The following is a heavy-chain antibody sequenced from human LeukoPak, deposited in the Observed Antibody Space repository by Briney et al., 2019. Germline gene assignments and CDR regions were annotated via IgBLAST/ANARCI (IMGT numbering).Heavy chain of an antibody. CDR2: INHSVRA. Sequence: PSQTLSLTCAVDGVSFSGYYWSWIRQPPRREPEWIGEINHSVRANYNPSLNSRVIISVDTSKNQYSQKLSSVTAADTAVYYCARGISPRQRAKRGVDYWGQGTLVTVSS. CDR3: ARGISPRQRAKRGVDY. J-gene: IGHJ4*02. CDR1: GVSFSGYY. D-gene: IGHD3-10*01. V-gene: IGHV4-34*01.